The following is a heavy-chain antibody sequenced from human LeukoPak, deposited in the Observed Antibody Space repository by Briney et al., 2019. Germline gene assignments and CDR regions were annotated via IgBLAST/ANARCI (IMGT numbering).Heavy chain of an antibody. CDR2: IYYSRST. Sequence: SETLSLTCTVSGGSISSYYWSWIRQPPGKGLEGIGYIYYSRSTNYNPSLKSRVTISVDTSKNQFSLKLSSVTAADTAVYYCARKDYYMDVWGKGTTVTVSS. V-gene: IGHV4-59*01. J-gene: IGHJ6*03. CDR1: GGSISSYY. CDR3: ARKDYYMDV.